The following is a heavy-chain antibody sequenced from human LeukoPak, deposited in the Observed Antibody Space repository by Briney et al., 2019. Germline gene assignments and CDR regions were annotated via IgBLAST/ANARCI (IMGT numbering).Heavy chain of an antibody. D-gene: IGHD6-25*01. V-gene: IGHV3-30*02. J-gene: IGHJ4*02. CDR3: AKDIRGGLDFDY. CDR2: IWYDGSNK. CDR1: GFTFSSYG. Sequence: GGSLRLSCAASGFTFSSYGMHWVRQAPGKGLEWVAVIWYDGSNKYYADSVKGRFTISRDNSKNTLYLQMNSLRAEDTAVYYCAKDIRGGLDFDYWGQGTLVTVSS.